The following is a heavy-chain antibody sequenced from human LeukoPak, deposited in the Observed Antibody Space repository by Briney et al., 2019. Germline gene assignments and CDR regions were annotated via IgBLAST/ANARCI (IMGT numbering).Heavy chain of an antibody. J-gene: IGHJ4*02. Sequence: GGSLSLSCAASGFTFSSYSMNWVRQAPGQGLEWVSSISSSSSYIYYADSVKGRFTISRDNAKNSLYLQMNSLRAEDTAVYYCARASRPYYYDSSGSPPFDYWGQGTLVTVSS. CDR2: ISSSSSYI. CDR3: ARASRPYYYDSSGSPPFDY. CDR1: GFTFSSYS. V-gene: IGHV3-21*01. D-gene: IGHD3-22*01.